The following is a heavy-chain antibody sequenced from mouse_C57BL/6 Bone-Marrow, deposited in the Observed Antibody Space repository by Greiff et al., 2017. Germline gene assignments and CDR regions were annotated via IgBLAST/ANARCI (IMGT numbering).Heavy chain of an antibody. CDR3: ARETVCSSYFDY. V-gene: IGHV5-17*01. CDR1: GFTFSDYG. J-gene: IGHJ2*01. D-gene: IGHD1-1*01. CDR2: ISSGSSTI. Sequence: EVHLVESGGGLVKPGGSLKLSCAASGFTFSDYGMHWVRQAPEKGLEWVAYISSGSSTIYYADTVTGRFTISRDNAKNTLFLQITSLRSEYTAMYYCARETVCSSYFDYWGQGTTLTVSS.